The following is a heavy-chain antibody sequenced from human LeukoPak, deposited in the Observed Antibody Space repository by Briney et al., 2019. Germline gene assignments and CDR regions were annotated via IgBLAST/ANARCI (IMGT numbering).Heavy chain of an antibody. Sequence: SETLSLTCTVSGGSISSYYWSWIRQPPGKGLEWIGYIYYSGSTNYNPSLKSRVTISVDRSKNQFSLKLSSVTAADTAVYYCARYCSSTSCPNWFDPWGQGTLVTVSS. CDR1: GGSISSYY. V-gene: IGHV4-59*12. CDR2: IYYSGST. CDR3: ARYCSSTSCPNWFDP. J-gene: IGHJ5*02. D-gene: IGHD2-2*01.